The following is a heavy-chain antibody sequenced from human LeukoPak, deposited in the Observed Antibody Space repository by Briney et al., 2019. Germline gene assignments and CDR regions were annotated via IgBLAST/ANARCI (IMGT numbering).Heavy chain of an antibody. Sequence: GESLRLSCAASGFAFSGHWMHWARQLPGKGLVWVSRISPTGSTTSYADSVKGRFIVSRDNAKNTLYLQVNNLRAEDTAVYYCARGPSSNWSGLDFWGQGTLLTVSS. J-gene: IGHJ4*02. CDR3: ARGPSSNWSGLDF. D-gene: IGHD6-13*01. V-gene: IGHV3-74*01. CDR1: GFAFSGHW. CDR2: ISPTGSTT.